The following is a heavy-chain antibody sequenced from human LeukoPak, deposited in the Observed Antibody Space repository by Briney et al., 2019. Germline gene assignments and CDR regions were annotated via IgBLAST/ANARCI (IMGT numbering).Heavy chain of an antibody. D-gene: IGHD6-6*01. J-gene: IGHJ4*02. V-gene: IGHV4-61*02. Sequence: SQTLSLTCTVSGGSISSGSYYWSWIRQPAGKGLEWIGRIYTSGSTNYNPSLKSRVTISVDTSKNQFSLKLSSVTAADTAVYYCAGRDEYSSSFPAFDYWGQGTLVTVFS. CDR3: AGRDEYSSSFPAFDY. CDR2: IYTSGST. CDR1: GGSISSGSYY.